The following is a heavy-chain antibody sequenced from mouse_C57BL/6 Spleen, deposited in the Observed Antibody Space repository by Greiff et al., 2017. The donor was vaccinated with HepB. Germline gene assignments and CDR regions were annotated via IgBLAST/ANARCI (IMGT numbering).Heavy chain of an antibody. Sequence: QVQLKQPGAELVKPGASVKLSCKASGYTFTSYWMQWVKQRPGQGLEWIGEIDPSDSYTNYNQKFKGKATLTVDTSSSTAYMQLSSLTSEDSAVYYCARKHYYGSSPYYFDYWGQGTTLTVSS. D-gene: IGHD1-1*01. CDR1: GYTFTSYW. CDR2: IDPSDSYT. V-gene: IGHV1-50*01. CDR3: ARKHYYGSSPYYFDY. J-gene: IGHJ2*01.